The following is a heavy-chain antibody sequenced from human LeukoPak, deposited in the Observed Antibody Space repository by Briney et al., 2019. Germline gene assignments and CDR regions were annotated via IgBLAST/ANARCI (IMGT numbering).Heavy chain of an antibody. J-gene: IGHJ4*02. Sequence: PGGSLRLSCAASGFTFSSYGMHWVRQAPGKGLEWVAFIRYDGSNKYYADSVKGRFTISRDNSKNTLYLQMNSLRAEDTAVYYCAKDGGYYDSSGYYYWGQGTLVTVSS. D-gene: IGHD3-22*01. CDR2: IRYDGSNK. V-gene: IGHV3-30*02. CDR1: GFTFSSYG. CDR3: AKDGGYYDSSGYYY.